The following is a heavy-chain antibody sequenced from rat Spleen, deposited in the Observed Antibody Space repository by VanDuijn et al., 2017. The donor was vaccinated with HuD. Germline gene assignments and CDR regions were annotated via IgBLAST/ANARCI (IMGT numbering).Heavy chain of an antibody. J-gene: IGHJ2*01. CDR1: GFTFSDYN. V-gene: IGHV5-7*01. CDR3: AREAGIPFHYFDY. D-gene: IGHD1-4*01. Sequence: EVQLVESDGGLVPPGGSLKLSCAASGFTFSDYNMAWVRQAPKKGLEWVATISYDGSTTYYRDSVKGRFTISRDNEKSTLYLQMDSLRSEDTATYYCAREAGIPFHYFDYWGQGVMVTVSS. CDR2: ISYDGSTT.